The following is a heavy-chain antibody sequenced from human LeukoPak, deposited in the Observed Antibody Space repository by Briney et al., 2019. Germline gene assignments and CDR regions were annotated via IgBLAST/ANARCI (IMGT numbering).Heavy chain of an antibody. D-gene: IGHD2-15*01. CDR1: GFTFSSYE. CDR3: ARTGRGGSSPARGYYYYYMDV. Sequence: GGSLRLSCAASGFTFSSYEMNWVRQAPGKGLEWVSVIYSGGSTYYADSVKGRFTISRDNSKNTLYLQMNSLRAEDTAVYYCARTGRGGSSPARGYYYYYMDVWGKGTTVTVSS. V-gene: IGHV3-66*01. CDR2: IYSGGST. J-gene: IGHJ6*03.